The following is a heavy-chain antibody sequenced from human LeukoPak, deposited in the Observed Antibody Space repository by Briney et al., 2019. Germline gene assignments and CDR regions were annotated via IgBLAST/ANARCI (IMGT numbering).Heavy chain of an antibody. J-gene: IGHJ4*02. CDR3: ARAYYYGSGSYYYY. D-gene: IGHD3-10*01. Sequence: PSETLSLTCSVSGGSISSYYWSWIRQPAGKGLEWIGRIYTSGSTNYNPSLRSRVTISVDTSKNQFSLKLSSVTAADTAVYYCARAYYYGSGSYYYYWGQGTLVTVSS. CDR2: IYTSGST. V-gene: IGHV4-4*07. CDR1: GGSISSYY.